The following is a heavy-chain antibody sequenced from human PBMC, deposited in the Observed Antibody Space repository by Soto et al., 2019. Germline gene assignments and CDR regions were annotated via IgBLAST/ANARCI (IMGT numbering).Heavy chain of an antibody. D-gene: IGHD3-10*01. Sequence: EVQLVESGGGLVQPGGSLRLSCAASGFTFSSYWMSWVRQAPGKGLEWVANIKQDGSEKYYVDSVKGRFTISRDNAKNSLYLQMNSLRAEDTAVYYCARDGSGSYSDAFDIWGQGTMVTVSS. V-gene: IGHV3-7*01. J-gene: IGHJ3*02. CDR2: IKQDGSEK. CDR3: ARDGSGSYSDAFDI. CDR1: GFTFSSYW.